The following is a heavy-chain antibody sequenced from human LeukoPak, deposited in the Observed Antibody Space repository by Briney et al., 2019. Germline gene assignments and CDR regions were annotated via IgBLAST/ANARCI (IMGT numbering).Heavy chain of an antibody. D-gene: IGHD4-17*01. CDR2: ISGSSGST. CDR3: AKDIAVTNWFDP. V-gene: IGHV3-23*01. CDR1: GFSFSTYA. J-gene: IGHJ5*02. Sequence: PGGSLRLSCAASGFSFSTYAMTWVRQAPGKGLERVSAISGSSGSTYYADSVKGRFTVSRDNSKNTLYLQMNSLRAEDTAVYYCAKDIAVTNWFDPWGQGTLVTVSS.